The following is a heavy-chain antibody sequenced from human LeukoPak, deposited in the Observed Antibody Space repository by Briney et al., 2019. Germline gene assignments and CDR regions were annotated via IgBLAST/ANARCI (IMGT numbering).Heavy chain of an antibody. V-gene: IGHV3-30*18. CDR3: AKESFPV. D-gene: IGHD2/OR15-2a*01. J-gene: IGHJ4*02. CDR1: GFTFSSYG. Sequence: GGSLRLSCAASGFTFSSYGMHWVRQAPGKGLEWVAVISYDGSYKNYADSVKGRFTISRDNSKNTLYLEMNSLRAEDTAVYYCAKESFPVWGQGTLVTVS. CDR2: ISYDGSYK.